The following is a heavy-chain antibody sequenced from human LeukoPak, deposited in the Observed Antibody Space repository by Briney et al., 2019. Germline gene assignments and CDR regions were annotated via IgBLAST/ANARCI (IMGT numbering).Heavy chain of an antibody. CDR2: ISWNSGSI. D-gene: IGHD5-18*01. CDR1: GFTFDDYA. CDR3: ARGGDGYSYGLYRAGRWDDMDV. J-gene: IGHJ6*03. V-gene: IGHV3-9*01. Sequence: PGRSLRLSCAASGFTFDDYAMHWVRQAPGKGLEWVSGISWNSGSIGYADSVKGRFTISRDNAKNSLYLQMNSLRAEDTALYYCARGGDGYSYGLYRAGRWDDMDVWGKGTTVTVSS.